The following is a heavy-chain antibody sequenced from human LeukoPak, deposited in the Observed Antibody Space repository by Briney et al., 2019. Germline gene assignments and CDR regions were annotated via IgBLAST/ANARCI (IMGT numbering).Heavy chain of an antibody. D-gene: IGHD3-10*01. CDR3: AAYYYGSGSCGQFDY. CDR2: INWNGGST. J-gene: IGHJ4*02. CDR1: GFSFSSYD. V-gene: IGHV3-20*04. Sequence: GGSLRLSCAASGFSFSSYDMNWVRQAPGKGLEWVSGINWNGGSTGYADSVKGRFTISRDNAKNSLYLQMNSLRAEDTGFYYCAAYYYGSGSCGQFDYWGQGTLVTVSS.